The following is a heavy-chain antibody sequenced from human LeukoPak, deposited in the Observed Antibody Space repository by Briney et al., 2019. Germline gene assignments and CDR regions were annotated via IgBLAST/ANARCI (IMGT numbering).Heavy chain of an antibody. D-gene: IGHD6-19*01. V-gene: IGHV3-7*03. Sequence: GGSLRLSCVASGFSFNNYRMTWVRQAPGKGLEWVANIKQDGSEKQYVDSVKGRFAISRDNAKKSLYLQMDSLRVEDTAFYYCAKDNRRHYTSGPNPNSLHWGQGALVTVSS. CDR1: GFSFNNYR. CDR3: AKDNRRHYTSGPNPNSLH. J-gene: IGHJ4*02. CDR2: IKQDGSEK.